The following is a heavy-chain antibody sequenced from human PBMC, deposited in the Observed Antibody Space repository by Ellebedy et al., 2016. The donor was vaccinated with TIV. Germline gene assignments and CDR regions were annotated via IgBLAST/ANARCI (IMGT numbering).Heavy chain of an antibody. Sequence: GESLKISCAASGFTFTNAWVSWVRQAPGTGLEWVGRIKSKTDAGTRDFAAPVKGRFLISRDDSKSTVYLQMTSLKIEDTAVYYCSAGTGKNDFDYWGQGTLVTVSS. CDR2: IKSKTDAGTR. D-gene: IGHD7-27*01. V-gene: IGHV3-15*01. CDR3: SAGTGKNDFDY. CDR1: GFTFTNAW. J-gene: IGHJ4*02.